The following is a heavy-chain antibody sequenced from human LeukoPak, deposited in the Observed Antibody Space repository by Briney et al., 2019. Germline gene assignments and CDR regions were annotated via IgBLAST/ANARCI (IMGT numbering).Heavy chain of an antibody. CDR1: GGSISSYY. Sequence: PSETLSLTCTVSGGSISSYYWSWIRQPPGKGLEWIGYIYYSGSTNYNPSLKSRVTISVDTSKNQFSLKLSSVTAADTAVYYCARDLRLRRYFDYWGQGTLVTVSS. D-gene: IGHD4-17*01. V-gene: IGHV4-59*12. J-gene: IGHJ4*02. CDR3: ARDLRLRRYFDY. CDR2: IYYSGST.